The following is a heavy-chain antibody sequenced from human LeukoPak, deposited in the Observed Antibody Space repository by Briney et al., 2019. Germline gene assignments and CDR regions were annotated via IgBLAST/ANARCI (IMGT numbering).Heavy chain of an antibody. Sequence: SETLSLTCSVSGGSMYSNYWSWIRQPPGKGLEWIGYIHYSGSADYNPSLKSRVTISLDTSKNQFSLKLSSVTAADTAVYYCAGDRLRLLRYFGPPGVDAFDIWGQGTMVTVSS. CDR2: IHYSGSA. CDR1: GGSMYSNY. CDR3: AGDRLRLLRYFGPPGVDAFDI. J-gene: IGHJ3*02. D-gene: IGHD3-9*01. V-gene: IGHV4-59*01.